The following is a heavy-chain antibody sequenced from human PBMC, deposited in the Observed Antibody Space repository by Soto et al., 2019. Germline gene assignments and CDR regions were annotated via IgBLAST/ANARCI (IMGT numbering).Heavy chain of an antibody. CDR1: GYTFTSYD. CDR2: MNPNSGNT. J-gene: IGHJ6*04. V-gene: IGHV1-8*01. Sequence: ASVKVSVKASGYTFTSYDINWVRQATGQGLELMGWMNPNSGNTGYAQKFQGRVTMTRNTSISTAYMELSSLRAEDTDGYYCATGYQLLCELDDWGEGIRVTESS. D-gene: IGHD2-2*01. CDR3: ATGYQLLCELDD.